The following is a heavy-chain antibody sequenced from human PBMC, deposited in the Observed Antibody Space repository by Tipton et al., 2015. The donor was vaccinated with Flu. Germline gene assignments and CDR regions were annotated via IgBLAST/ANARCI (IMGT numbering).Heavy chain of an antibody. CDR3: ARDFRIAVAGTGTYHPDAFDI. CDR1: GFTVSSNY. V-gene: IGHV3-66*01. J-gene: IGHJ3*02. D-gene: IGHD6-19*01. Sequence: SLRLSCAASGFTVSSNYMSWVRQAPGKGLEWVSVIYSGGSTYYADSVKGRFTISRDNSKNTLYLQMNSLRAEDTAVYYCARDFRIAVAGTGTYHPDAFDIWGQGTMVTVSS. CDR2: IYSGGST.